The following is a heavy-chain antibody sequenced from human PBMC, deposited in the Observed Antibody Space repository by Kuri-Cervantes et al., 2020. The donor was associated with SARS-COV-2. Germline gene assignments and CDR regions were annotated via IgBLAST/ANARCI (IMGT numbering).Heavy chain of an antibody. J-gene: IGHJ4*02. CDR2: IRSKTNTYAT. CDR1: GFTFSGSD. D-gene: IGHD3-3*01. CDR3: ARYHLDFWSGYSSREGRRAVDY. V-gene: IGHV3-73*01. Sequence: GESLKSSCAASGFTFSGSDMHWVRQASGKGLEGYGRIRSKTNTYATAYGASVKGRFTVSRDDSKNTAYLQMNSLRAEDTAVYYCARYHLDFWSGYSSREGRRAVDYWGQGTLVTVSS.